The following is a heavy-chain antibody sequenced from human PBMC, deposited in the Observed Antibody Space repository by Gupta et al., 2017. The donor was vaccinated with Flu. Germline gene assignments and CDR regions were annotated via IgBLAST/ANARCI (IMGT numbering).Heavy chain of an antibody. CDR3: ASDMGGWFDP. CDR1: GGSISSYY. CDR2: IYYSGST. J-gene: IGHJ5*02. Sequence: QVQLQESGPGLVKPSETLSLTCTVSGGSISSYYWSWIRQPPGKGLEWIGYIYYSGSTNYNPSLKSRVTISVDTSKNQFSLKLSSVTAADTAVYYCASDMGGWFDPWGQGTLGTVSS. D-gene: IGHD3-10*01. V-gene: IGHV4-59*01.